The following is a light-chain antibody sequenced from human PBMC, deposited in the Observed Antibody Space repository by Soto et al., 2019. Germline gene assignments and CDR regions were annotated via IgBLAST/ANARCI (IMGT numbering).Light chain of an antibody. CDR2: ASS. Sequence: QSVLTEPACVSVSPGQSITISCTGTSSDVGSYNYVSWYQHHPGKAPRLMIYASSNRPSGVSHRFSGSRSGNTASLTISGLQAEDEADYYCSSYTSGSTLYVFGTGTKVTVL. V-gene: IGLV2-14*01. CDR3: SSYTSGSTLYV. CDR1: SSDVGSYNY. J-gene: IGLJ1*01.